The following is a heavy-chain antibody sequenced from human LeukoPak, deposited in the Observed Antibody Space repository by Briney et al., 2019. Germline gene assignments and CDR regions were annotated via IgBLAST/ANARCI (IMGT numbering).Heavy chain of an antibody. CDR1: GFTASSNY. V-gene: IGHV3-53*05. CDR3: ARAVDFWSGSHGFDP. Sequence: GGSLRLSCAASGFTASSNYMSWVRQAPGKGLEWVSIIYSADNTYYADSVKGRFTISRDNFKNTLYLQMNSLRAEDTAVYYCARAVDFWSGSHGFDPWGQGTLVTVSS. D-gene: IGHD3-3*01. J-gene: IGHJ5*02. CDR2: IYSADNT.